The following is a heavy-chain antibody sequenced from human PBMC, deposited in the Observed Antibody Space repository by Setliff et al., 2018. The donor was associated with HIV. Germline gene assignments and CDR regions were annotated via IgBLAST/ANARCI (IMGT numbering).Heavy chain of an antibody. CDR1: GGSFSGYY. CDR2: IYYSGST. CDR3: ARQEGYCSSTSCYAGSFMGYYYMDV. V-gene: IGHV4-59*08. Sequence: SETLSLTCAVYGGSFSGYYRTWIRQTPGKGLEWIGYIYYSGSTKYNPSLTSRVTISVDTSKNHFSLKLSSVTAADTAVYYCARQEGYCSSTSCYAGSFMGYYYMDVWGKGTTVTVSS. J-gene: IGHJ6*03. D-gene: IGHD2-2*01.